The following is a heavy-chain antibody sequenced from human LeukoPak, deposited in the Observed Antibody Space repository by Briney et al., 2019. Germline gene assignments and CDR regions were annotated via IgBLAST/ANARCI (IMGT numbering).Heavy chain of an antibody. J-gene: IGHJ4*02. CDR2: INPNSGGT. CDR3: AREDLLFELAHDY. V-gene: IGHV1-2*02. D-gene: IGHD2/OR15-2a*01. CDR1: GYTFTGYY. Sequence: ASVKVSCKASGYTFTGYYMHCVRQAPGQGLEWMGWINPNSGGTNYAQKFQGRVTMTRDTSISTAYMELSRLRSEDTAVYSCAREDLLFELAHDYWGQGTLVTVSS.